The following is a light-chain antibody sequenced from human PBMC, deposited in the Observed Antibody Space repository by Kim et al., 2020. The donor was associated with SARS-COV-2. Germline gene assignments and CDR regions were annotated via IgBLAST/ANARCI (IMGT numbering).Light chain of an antibody. CDR1: QSVGRY. CDR2: DAS. J-gene: IGKJ4*01. Sequence: EIVLTQSPATLSLSPGERATLSCRASQSVGRYLAWYQQKPGQAPRLLIYDASSRATGIPARFSGSGSGTDFTVTISSLEPEDFAVYYCQQHSNWPLTFGGGTKVDIK. V-gene: IGKV3-11*01. CDR3: QQHSNWPLT.